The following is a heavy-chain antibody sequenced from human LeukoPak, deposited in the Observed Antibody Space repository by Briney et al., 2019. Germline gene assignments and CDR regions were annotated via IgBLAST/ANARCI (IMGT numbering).Heavy chain of an antibody. CDR3: VREVRGSRSFDY. D-gene: IGHD3-16*01. Sequence: GGSLRLSCTTSGFTFGGHTMHWVRQAPGKGLEWVGFIEASSHGGTTEYAASVKGRFTISRDDSKSIAHLQMNSLKTEDTAVYYCVREVRGSRSFDYWGQGTLVTVSS. J-gene: IGHJ4*02. CDR1: GFTFGGHT. V-gene: IGHV3-49*04. CDR2: IEASSHGGTT.